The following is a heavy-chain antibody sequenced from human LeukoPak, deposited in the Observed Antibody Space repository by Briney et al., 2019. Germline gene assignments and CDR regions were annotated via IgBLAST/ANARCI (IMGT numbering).Heavy chain of an antibody. CDR3: ARMRSYYTGFDY. Sequence: GGSLRLSCAASGFTFSTYWMTWVRQAPGKGLEWVANIKPDGSQIYYVDSVKGRFTISRDNAKNSLYLQMNSLRAEDTAVYYCARMRSYYTGFDYWGQGTLVTVSS. J-gene: IGHJ4*02. D-gene: IGHD1-26*01. CDR2: IKPDGSQI. CDR1: GFTFSTYW. V-gene: IGHV3-7*01.